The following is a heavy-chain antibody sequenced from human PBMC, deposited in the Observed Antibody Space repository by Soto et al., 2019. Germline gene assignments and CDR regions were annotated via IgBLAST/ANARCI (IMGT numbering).Heavy chain of an antibody. CDR1: RYTFTSHG. Sequence: QIQLMQSGGDVKTPGASLKVSCTTSRYTFTSHGIAWVRQAPGQGLEWMGWISTFNGKTDYAQQFQGRVTMTADTITRTVHMELRILRSDDTGVYYCARLLTEGATFREDAFALWGPGTQVTVSS. J-gene: IGHJ4*03. CDR2: ISTFNGKT. CDR3: ARLLTEGATFREDAFAL. D-gene: IGHD3-9*01. V-gene: IGHV1-18*01.